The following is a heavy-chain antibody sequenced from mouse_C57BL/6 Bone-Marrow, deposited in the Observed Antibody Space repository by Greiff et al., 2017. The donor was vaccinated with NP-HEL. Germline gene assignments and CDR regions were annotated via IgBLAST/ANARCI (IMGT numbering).Heavy chain of an antibody. CDR2: IDPETGGT. D-gene: IGHD2-1*01. Sequence: QVQLKESGAELVRPGASVTLSCKASGYTFTDYEMHWVKQTPVHGLEWIGAIDPETGGTAYNQKFKGKAILTADKSSSTAYMELRSLTSEDSAVYYCTSNYVRYFDVWGTGTTVTVSS. V-gene: IGHV1-15*01. CDR3: TSNYVRYFDV. J-gene: IGHJ1*03. CDR1: GYTFTDYE.